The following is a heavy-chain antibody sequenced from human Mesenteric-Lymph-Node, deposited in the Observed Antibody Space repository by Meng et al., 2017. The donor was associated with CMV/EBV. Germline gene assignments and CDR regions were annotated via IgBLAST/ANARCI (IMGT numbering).Heavy chain of an antibody. J-gene: IGHJ4*02. CDR3: ARHPGTVTFPFDY. CDR1: GFTFSSYW. V-gene: IGHV3-7*01. Sequence: GESLKISCAASGFTFSSYWMSWVRQAPGKGLEWVANIKQDGSEKYYVDSVKGRFTISRDNAKNSLYLQMNSLRAEDTAVYYCARHPGTVTFPFDYWGQGTLVTVSS. D-gene: IGHD4-17*01. CDR2: IKQDGSEK.